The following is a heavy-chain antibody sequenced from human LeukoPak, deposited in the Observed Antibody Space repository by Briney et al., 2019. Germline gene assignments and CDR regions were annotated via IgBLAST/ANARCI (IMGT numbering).Heavy chain of an antibody. V-gene: IGHV4-31*03. CDR3: ARVLASSGSRSYDF. Sequence: PSETLSLTCTVSGGSISSGGYYWSWIRQHPGKGLEWIGDIYYSGTTYYNPSLKSRLTISVDTSKNQFSLKLSPVTAADTAVYYCARVLASSGSRSYDFWGQGTLVIVSS. CDR2: IYYSGTT. J-gene: IGHJ4*02. D-gene: IGHD1-26*01. CDR1: GGSISSGGYY.